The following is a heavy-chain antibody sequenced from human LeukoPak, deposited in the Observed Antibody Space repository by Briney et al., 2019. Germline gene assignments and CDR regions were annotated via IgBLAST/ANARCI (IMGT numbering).Heavy chain of an antibody. D-gene: IGHD7-27*01. J-gene: IGHJ3*02. CDR3: AKDRTGDIRNGDALDI. CDR1: GFTFSNYG. V-gene: IGHV3-30*18. Sequence: GGSLRLSCAASGFTFSNYGMHWVRQAPGQGLEWVADISYGGSNKYYSDSVKGRFTISRDNSQNTVYLQMNSLSAEDTAVYYCAKDRTGDIRNGDALDIWGQGTMVTVSS. CDR2: ISYGGSNK.